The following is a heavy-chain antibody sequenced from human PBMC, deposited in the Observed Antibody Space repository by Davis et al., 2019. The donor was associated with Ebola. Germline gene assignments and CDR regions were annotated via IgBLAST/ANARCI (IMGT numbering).Heavy chain of an antibody. CDR2: IYYSGST. D-gene: IGHD2-21*01. V-gene: IGHV4-59*01. Sequence: PSETLSLTCTVSGGSISSYYWSWIRQPPGKGLEWIGYIYYSGSTNYNPSLKSRVTISVDTSKNQFSLKLSSVTAADTAVYYCARHPGDRAFDIWGQGTMVTVSS. J-gene: IGHJ3*02. CDR3: ARHPGDRAFDI. CDR1: GGSISSYY.